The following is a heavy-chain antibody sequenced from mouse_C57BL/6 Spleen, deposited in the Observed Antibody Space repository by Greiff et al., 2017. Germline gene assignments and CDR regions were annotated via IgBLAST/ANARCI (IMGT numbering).Heavy chain of an antibody. V-gene: IGHV1-55*01. Sequence: VQLLQPGAELVKPGASVKMSCKASGYTFTSYWITWVKQRPGQGLEWVGDIYPGSGSTYYNEKFKSQVTLTVDTSTSTDYMQLSSLTSEDAAVYYGAEIRGDFDYWGQGTTLTVSS. J-gene: IGHJ2*01. CDR1: GYTFTSYW. CDR3: AEIRGDFDY. CDR2: IYPGSGST.